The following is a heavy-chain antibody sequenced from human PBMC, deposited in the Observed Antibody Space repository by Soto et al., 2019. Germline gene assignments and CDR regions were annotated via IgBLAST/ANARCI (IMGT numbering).Heavy chain of an antibody. Sequence: GGSLRLSCVASGFTFSGNGMHWVRQAPGKGLDWVAVTSHDETNTDYADSVKGRFTISIDNSKNTLYLQMNSLRPEDTAVYYCARDVGYRGRRGYFANWGQGALVTFSS. CDR2: TSHDETNT. V-gene: IGHV3-30-3*01. CDR3: ARDVGYRGRRGYFAN. CDR1: GFTFSGNG. J-gene: IGHJ4*02. D-gene: IGHD1-26*01.